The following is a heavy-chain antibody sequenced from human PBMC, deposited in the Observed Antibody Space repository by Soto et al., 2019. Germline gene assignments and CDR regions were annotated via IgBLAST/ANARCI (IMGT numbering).Heavy chain of an antibody. Sequence: LSPTCAVYGGSLGVDYWSWVRQPPGKGLEWIGEINHSGSTNYKPSLKSRVTISVDTSKTHFSLKMGSVTAADTAVYYGAKGAGLRRGQQLKLGNWFDPWGQGTMVTVSS. J-gene: IGHJ5*01. CDR2: INHSGST. D-gene: IGHD6-13*01. CDR3: AKGAGLRRGQQLKLGNWFDP. CDR1: GGSLGVDY. V-gene: IGHV4-34*01.